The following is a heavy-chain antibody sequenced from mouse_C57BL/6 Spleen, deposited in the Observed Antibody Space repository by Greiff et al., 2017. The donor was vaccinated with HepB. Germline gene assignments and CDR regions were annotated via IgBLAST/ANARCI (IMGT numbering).Heavy chain of an antibody. CDR1: GYTFTDYY. V-gene: IGHV1-76*01. J-gene: IGHJ4*01. D-gene: IGHD1-1*01. Sequence: QVQLKQSGAELVRPGASVKLSCKASGYTFTDYYINWVKQRPGQGLEWIARIYPGSGNTYYNEKFKGKATLTAEKSSSTAYMQLSSLTSEDSAVYCCARGYYYGSSYGRNYAMDYWGQGTSVTVSS. CDR3: ARGYYYGSSYGRNYAMDY. CDR2: IYPGSGNT.